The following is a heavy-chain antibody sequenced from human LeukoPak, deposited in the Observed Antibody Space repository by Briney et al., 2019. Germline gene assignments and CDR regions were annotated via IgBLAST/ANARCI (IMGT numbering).Heavy chain of an antibody. Sequence: ETLSLTCTVSGGSISSYYWSWIRQPPGKGLEWIGYIYYSGSTNYNPSLKSRVTISVDTSKNQFSLKLSSVTAADTAVYYCARLPYYYDSSGYSGYYYGMDVWGQGTTVTVSS. CDR2: IYYSGST. D-gene: IGHD3-22*01. CDR1: GGSISSYY. CDR3: ARLPYYYDSSGYSGYYYGMDV. V-gene: IGHV4-59*08. J-gene: IGHJ6*02.